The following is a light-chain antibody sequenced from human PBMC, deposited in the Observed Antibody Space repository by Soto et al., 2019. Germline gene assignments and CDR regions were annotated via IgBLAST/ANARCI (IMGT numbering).Light chain of an antibody. V-gene: IGLV2-14*01. CDR2: DVS. CDR3: SSYTSTDTLYV. CDR1: SSDVGAYNF. J-gene: IGLJ1*01. Sequence: QSALTQPASVSGSPGQSVPISCTGTSSDVGAYNFVSWYQQHPGKAPKLMIYDVSNRPSGISNRFSGSKSGDTAYLTISGLQAEDEADYYCSSYTSTDTLYVFATGTKVTVL.